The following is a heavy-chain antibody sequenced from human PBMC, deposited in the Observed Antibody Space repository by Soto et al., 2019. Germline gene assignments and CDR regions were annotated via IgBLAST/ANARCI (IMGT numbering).Heavy chain of an antibody. CDR1: GFTFSSYE. CDR3: ARENCDY. V-gene: IGHV3-48*03. CDR2: ISTSGSTT. J-gene: IGHJ4*02. D-gene: IGHD1-1*01. Sequence: EVKLVESGGGLVQPGGSLRLSCAASGFTFSSYEMNWVRQAPRKGLEWVSYISTSGSTTYYADSVKGRLTISRDNAKNSLYLQMNSLRAEDTAVYYCARENCDYWGQGTLVTVSS.